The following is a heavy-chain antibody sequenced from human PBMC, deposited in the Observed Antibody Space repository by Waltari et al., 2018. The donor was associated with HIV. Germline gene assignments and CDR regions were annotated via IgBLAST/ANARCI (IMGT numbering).Heavy chain of an antibody. CDR2: VHQRGRA. V-gene: IGHV4-38-2*01. D-gene: IGHD3-10*01. Sequence: QLVLQASGPGLVRPSETLSLTCSVSGYSIGNGYVWGGRRQPPGEGPECIVTVHQRGRAYYRPSLKSRISISMDTSTNQFTLKITSVTAADTAVYYCARMDYGSGTPPLDIYVMDVWGQGTTVTVSS. CDR3: ARMDYGSGTPPLDIYVMDV. J-gene: IGHJ6*02. CDR1: GYSIGNGYV.